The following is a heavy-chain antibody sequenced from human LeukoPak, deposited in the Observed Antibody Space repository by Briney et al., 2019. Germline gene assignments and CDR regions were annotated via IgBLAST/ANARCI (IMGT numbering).Heavy chain of an antibody. CDR2: IYYSGNT. D-gene: IGHD3-22*01. CDR1: GGSISSGGNY. Sequence: PSQTLSLTCTVSGGSISSGGNYWSGLRQHPGKGLEWIVYIYYSGNTQHNPSLKSRITISIDTSKSQFSLKLSSVTAADTAVYYCAREKTAYYYDSSGYSEGAFDIWGQGTMVTVSS. CDR3: AREKTAYYYDSSGYSEGAFDI. J-gene: IGHJ3*02. V-gene: IGHV4-31*03.